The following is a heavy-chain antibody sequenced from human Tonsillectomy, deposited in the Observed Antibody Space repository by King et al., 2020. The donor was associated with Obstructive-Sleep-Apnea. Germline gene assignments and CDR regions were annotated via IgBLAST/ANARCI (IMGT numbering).Heavy chain of an antibody. D-gene: IGHD2-2*01. CDR1: GFSLSTSGVG. CDR3: AHKVTSSYYYSGLDV. Sequence: TLKESGPTLVRPTQTLTLTCTFSGFSLSTSGVGVGWIRQPPGKALEWLALIYWDDDSRYSPSLKSRLTITKDTSKNQVVLTMTNVDPVDTATYYCAHKVTSSYYYSGLDVWGQGTTVTVSS. V-gene: IGHV2-5*02. J-gene: IGHJ6*02. CDR2: IYWDDDS.